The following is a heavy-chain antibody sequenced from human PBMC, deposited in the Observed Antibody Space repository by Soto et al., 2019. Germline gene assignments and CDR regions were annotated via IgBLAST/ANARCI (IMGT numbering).Heavy chain of an antibody. D-gene: IGHD2-15*01. CDR2: IIPYNGKT. CDR1: GYSFTTYG. CDR3: ARDRGAYCSGGSCYVDPFYFDY. J-gene: IGHJ4*02. Sequence: QVYLVQSGAELKKPEASVKVSCKSSGYSFTTYGITWVRQAPGQGLEWMGWIIPYNGKTFYAQKFQARVTMTIDTSTSTASMELRSLRSDDTAVYYCARDRGAYCSGGSCYVDPFYFDYWGQGTLVTVSS. V-gene: IGHV1-18*04.